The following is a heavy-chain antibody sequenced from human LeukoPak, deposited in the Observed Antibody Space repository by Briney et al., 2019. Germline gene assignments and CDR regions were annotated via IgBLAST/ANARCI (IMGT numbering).Heavy chain of an antibody. D-gene: IGHD4-17*01. CDR1: GGSISSYY. V-gene: IGHV4-39*07. Sequence: SETLSLTCTVSGGSISSYYWSWIRQPPGKGLEWIGSIYYSGSTYYNPSLKSRVTISVDTSKNQFSLKLSSVTAADTAVYYCASSYGAPRYFDYWGQGTLVTVSS. CDR2: IYYSGST. CDR3: ASSYGAPRYFDY. J-gene: IGHJ4*02.